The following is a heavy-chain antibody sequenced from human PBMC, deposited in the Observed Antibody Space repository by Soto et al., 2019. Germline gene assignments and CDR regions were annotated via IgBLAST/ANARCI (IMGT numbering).Heavy chain of an antibody. Sequence: SETLSLTCTVSGGSISSYDWSWIRQPPGKGLEWIGYIYYSGSTNYNPSLKSRVTISVDTSKNQFSLKLSSVTAADTAVYYCARVAYSSGWPFDYWGQGTLVTVSS. CDR2: IYYSGST. D-gene: IGHD6-19*01. V-gene: IGHV4-59*01. CDR3: ARVAYSSGWPFDY. J-gene: IGHJ4*02. CDR1: GGSISSYD.